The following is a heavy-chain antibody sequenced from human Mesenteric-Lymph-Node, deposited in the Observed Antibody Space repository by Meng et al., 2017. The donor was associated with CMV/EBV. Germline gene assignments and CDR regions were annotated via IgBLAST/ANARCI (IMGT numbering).Heavy chain of an antibody. V-gene: IGHV3-30*04. J-gene: IGHJ3*02. CDR1: GFTFSSYP. CDR2: ISYDGTNE. Sequence: GGSLRLSCAASGFTFSSYPMHWVRQTPGEGLEWMAIISYDGTNEYYADSVKGRFTISRDNSKNTLYLQMNSLRAEDTAVYYCARDRSGLYAFDIWGQGTMVTVSS. CDR3: ARDRSGLYAFDI. D-gene: IGHD6-19*01.